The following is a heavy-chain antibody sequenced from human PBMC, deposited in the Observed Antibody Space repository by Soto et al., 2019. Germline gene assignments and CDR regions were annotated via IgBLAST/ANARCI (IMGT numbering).Heavy chain of an antibody. CDR2: IYHSGST. J-gene: IGHJ4*02. CDR1: GGSISSSNW. D-gene: IGHD3-9*01. V-gene: IGHV4-4*02. CDR3: ARGDGYFDRKSSYYFDY. Sequence: PSETLSLTCAVSGGSISSSNWWSWVRQPPGKGLEWIGEIYHSGSTNYNPSLKSRVTISVDKSKNQFSLKLSSVTAADTAVYYCARGDGYFDRKSSYYFDYWGQGTLVTVSS.